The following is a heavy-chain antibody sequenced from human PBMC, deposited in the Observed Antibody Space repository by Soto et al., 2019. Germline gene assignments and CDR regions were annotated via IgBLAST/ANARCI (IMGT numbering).Heavy chain of an antibody. V-gene: IGHV4-39*01. CDR1: GGSISSSGYY. CDR3: ARGISGSYPYGMDV. Sequence: QLQLQQSGPGLVRPSETLSLSCTVSGGSISSSGYYWGWIRQPPGKGLEWIGSLYYSGTTYYKPALKRRVTISAETSKNQFSLNLSSVTAADTAVYFCARGISGSYPYGMDVWGQGTTVTVS. J-gene: IGHJ6*02. CDR2: LYYSGTT. D-gene: IGHD1-26*01.